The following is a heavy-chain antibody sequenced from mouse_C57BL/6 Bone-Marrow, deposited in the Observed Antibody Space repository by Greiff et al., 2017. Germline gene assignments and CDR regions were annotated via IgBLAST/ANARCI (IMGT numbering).Heavy chain of an antibody. J-gene: IGHJ4*01. CDR3: ARLLGRAMDY. D-gene: IGHD4-1*01. CDR2: IDPSDSYT. CDR1: GYTFTSYW. V-gene: IGHV1-69*01. Sequence: QVQLQQPGAELVMPGASVKLSCKASGYTFTSYWMHWVKQRPGQGLEWIGEIDPSDSYTNYNQKFKGKSTLTVDKSSSTAYMQLSSLTSEDSAVYYCARLLGRAMDYWGQGTSVTVSS.